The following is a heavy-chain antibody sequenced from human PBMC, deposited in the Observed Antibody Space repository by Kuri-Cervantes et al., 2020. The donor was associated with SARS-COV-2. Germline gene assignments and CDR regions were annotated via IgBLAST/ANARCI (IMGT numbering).Heavy chain of an antibody. V-gene: IGHV3-30-3*01. D-gene: IGHD2-2*01. J-gene: IGHJ6*03. CDR2: ISYDGSNK. CDR3: ARDFSGGQLLSGWSRQTYYYYYYMDV. Sequence: GESLKISCAASGFTFSSYAMHWVRQAPGKGLEWVAVISYDGSNKYYADSVKGRFTISRDNSKNTLYLQMNSLRAEDTAVYYCARDFSGGQLLSGWSRQTYYYYYYMDVWGKGTTVTVSS. CDR1: GFTFSSYA.